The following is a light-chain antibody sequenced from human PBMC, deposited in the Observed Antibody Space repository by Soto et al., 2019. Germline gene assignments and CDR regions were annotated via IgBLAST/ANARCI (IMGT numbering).Light chain of an antibody. CDR3: QQYNSWPPIT. CDR1: QTVNNK. V-gene: IGKV3-15*01. CDR2: GAS. Sequence: EILMTQSPATLSVSPWYRATLSCRATQTVNNKVVWYQHKPGQAPRLLIYGASTRATGIPARFSGSGSGTEFTLSISSLQSEDFAVYYCQQYNSWPPITFGQGTRLEIK. J-gene: IGKJ5*01.